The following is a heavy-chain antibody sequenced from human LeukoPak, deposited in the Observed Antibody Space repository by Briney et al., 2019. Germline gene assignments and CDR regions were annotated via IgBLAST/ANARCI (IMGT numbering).Heavy chain of an antibody. CDR1: GGSISSYY. J-gene: IGHJ4*02. CDR3: AGSGWYKGYYFDY. CDR2: IYYSGST. Sequence: SETLSLTCTVSGGSISSYYWSWIRQPPGKGLEWIGYIYYSGSTNYNPSLKSRVTISVDTSKNQFSLKLSSVTAADTAVYYCAGSGWYKGYYFDYWGQGTLVTVSP. V-gene: IGHV4-59*01. D-gene: IGHD6-19*01.